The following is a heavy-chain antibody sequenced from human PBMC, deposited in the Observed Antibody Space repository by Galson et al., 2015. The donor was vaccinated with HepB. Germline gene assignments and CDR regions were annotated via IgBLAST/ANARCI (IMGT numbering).Heavy chain of an antibody. CDR1: GLTFSTCA. V-gene: IGHV3-23*01. J-gene: IGHJ5*01. CDR3: AKDASPLHWFDS. Sequence: SLRLSCAASGLTFSTCAMTWVRQAPGKGLGWVSTMNSGGNTYYADSVKGRFTISRDNSKNTLYVQMNSLKAEDTAVYYCAKDASPLHWFDSWGQGALVTVSS. CDR2: MNSGGNT.